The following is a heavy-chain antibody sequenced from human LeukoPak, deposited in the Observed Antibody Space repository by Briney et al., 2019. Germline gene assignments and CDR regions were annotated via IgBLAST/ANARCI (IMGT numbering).Heavy chain of an antibody. V-gene: IGHV4-59*08. CDR3: ARRGYGSGSFNRYYFDY. CDR2: IYYSGST. D-gene: IGHD3-10*01. J-gene: IGHJ4*02. CDR1: GGSISSYY. Sequence: PSETLSLTCTVSGGSISSYYWSWIRQPPGKGLEWIGYIYYSGSTNYNPSLKSRVTISVDTSKNQFSLKLSSVTAADTAVHYCARRGYGSGSFNRYYFDYWGQGNLVTVSS.